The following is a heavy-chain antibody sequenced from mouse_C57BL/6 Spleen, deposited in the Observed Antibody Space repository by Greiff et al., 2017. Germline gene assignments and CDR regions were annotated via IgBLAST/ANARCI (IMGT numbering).Heavy chain of an antibody. J-gene: IGHJ3*01. CDR3: AINSNYVPWFAY. CDR1: GYTFTSYG. Sequence: VQLQQSGAELARPGASVKLSCKASGYTFTSYGISWVKQRTGQGLEWIGEIYPRSGNTYYNEKFKGKATLTADKSSSTAYMELRSLTSEDSAVYFCAINSNYVPWFAYWGQGTLVTVSA. D-gene: IGHD2-5*01. CDR2: IYPRSGNT. V-gene: IGHV1-81*01.